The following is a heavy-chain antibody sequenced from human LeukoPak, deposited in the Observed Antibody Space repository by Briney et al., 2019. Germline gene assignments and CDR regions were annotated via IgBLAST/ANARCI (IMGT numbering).Heavy chain of an antibody. D-gene: IGHD3-9*01. Sequence: SETLSLTCTVSGGSISSGSYYWSWIRQPAGKGLEWIGRIYTSGSPNYNPSLKSRVTISVDTSKNQFSLKLSSVTAADTAVYYCAREKGKTYYDILTYDYWGQGTLVTVSS. CDR3: AREKGKTYYDILTYDY. J-gene: IGHJ4*02. CDR2: IYTSGSP. V-gene: IGHV4-61*02. CDR1: GGSISSGSYY.